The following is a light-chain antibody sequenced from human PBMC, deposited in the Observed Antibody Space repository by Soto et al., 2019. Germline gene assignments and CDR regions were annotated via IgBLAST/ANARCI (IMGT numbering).Light chain of an antibody. V-gene: IGLV1-40*01. CDR3: QSHDSSLSGSKV. J-gene: IGLJ2*01. CDR2: GNI. Sequence: QSVLTQPPSVSGAPGQRVTISCTGSSSNIGAGYDVHWYQQVPGTAPKLLIYGNINRPSGVPDRFSGSKSGTSASLAITGLQTEDEADYYCQSHDSSLSGSKVFGGGTQLTVL. CDR1: SSNIGAGYD.